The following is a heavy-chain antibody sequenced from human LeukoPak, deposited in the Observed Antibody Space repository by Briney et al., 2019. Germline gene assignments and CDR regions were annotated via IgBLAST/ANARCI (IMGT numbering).Heavy chain of an antibody. V-gene: IGHV4-34*01. D-gene: IGHD4-17*01. CDR1: GESFSALY. Sequence: PSDTLSLTCAVYGESFSALYSSWVPQPPGKGLEWMGEINHSGSMSYRPFVKSRVTISIATSKNQFSLKLNSVTGADTAVDYCARGGLTVTTSAYYSYGMDVWGQGTTVTVSS. J-gene: IGHJ6*02. CDR2: INHSGSM. CDR3: ARGGLTVTTSAYYSYGMDV.